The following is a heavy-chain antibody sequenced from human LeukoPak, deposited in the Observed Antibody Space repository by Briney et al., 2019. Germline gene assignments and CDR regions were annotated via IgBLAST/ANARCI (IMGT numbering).Heavy chain of an antibody. CDR2: INHSGST. CDR1: GGSFSGYY. D-gene: IGHD5-12*01. CDR3: ARRREYGGYVTVDY. J-gene: IGHJ4*02. Sequence: SETLSLTCAVYGGSFSGYYWSWIRQPPGKGLEWIGEINHSGSTNYNPSLKSRVTISVDTSKNQFSLKLSSVTAADTAVYYCARRREYGGYVTVDYWGQGTLVTVSS. V-gene: IGHV4-34*01.